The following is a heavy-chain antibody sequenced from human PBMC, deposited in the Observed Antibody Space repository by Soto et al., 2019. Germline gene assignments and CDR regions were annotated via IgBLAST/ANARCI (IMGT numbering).Heavy chain of an antibody. V-gene: IGHV3-33*01. J-gene: IGHJ4*02. CDR2: IWYDGSNK. Sequence: QVQLVESGGGVVQPGRSLRLSCAASGFTFSSYGMHWVRQAPGKGLEWVAVIWYDGSNKYYADSVKGRFTISRDNSKNTLYLQMNSLRAEDTAVYYCARDHVEMATMMELEVDYFDYWGQGTLVTVSS. D-gene: IGHD5-12*01. CDR3: ARDHVEMATMMELEVDYFDY. CDR1: GFTFSSYG.